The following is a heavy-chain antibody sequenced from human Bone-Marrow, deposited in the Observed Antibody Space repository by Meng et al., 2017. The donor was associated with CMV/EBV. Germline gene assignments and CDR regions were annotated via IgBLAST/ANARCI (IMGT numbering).Heavy chain of an antibody. CDR3: ARGVEYQLPEGDYYGMDV. CDR1: RYTFTGYY. V-gene: IGHV1-2*02. D-gene: IGHD2-2*01. Sequence: VKVSCKASRYTFTGYYMHWVRQAPGQGLEWMGWINPNSGGTNYAQKFQGRVTMTRDTSISTAYMELSRLRSDDTAVYYCARGVEYQLPEGDYYGMDVWGQGTTVTVSS. J-gene: IGHJ6*02. CDR2: INPNSGGT.